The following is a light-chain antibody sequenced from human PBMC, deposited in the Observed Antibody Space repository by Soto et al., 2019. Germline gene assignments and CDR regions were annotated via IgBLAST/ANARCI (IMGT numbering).Light chain of an antibody. J-gene: IGLJ1*01. CDR1: SSDVGGYNY. Sequence: QAVVTQPRSVSGSPGQSVTISCTGTSSDVGGYNYVSWYQQHPGKAPKLMIYDVSKRPSGVPDRFSGSKSGNTASLTISGLQAEDEADYYCCSYAGSYTYYVFGTGTQLTVL. CDR2: DVS. CDR3: CSYAGSYTYYV. V-gene: IGLV2-11*01.